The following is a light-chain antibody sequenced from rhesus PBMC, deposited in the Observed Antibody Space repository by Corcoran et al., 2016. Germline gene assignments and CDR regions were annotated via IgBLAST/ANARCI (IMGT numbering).Light chain of an antibody. Sequence: DIQMTQSPSFLSASVGDRVTITCRASQGIRSDLAWNQQKPGKAPKPLIYYASKLESGVPSRFSGSGAGTAFTLTISRLQPQDFAVCYCQQYNGDPPTFGQGTKVKIK. CDR2: YAS. J-gene: IGKJ1*01. V-gene: IGKV1-37*01. CDR1: QGIRSD. CDR3: QQYNGDPPT.